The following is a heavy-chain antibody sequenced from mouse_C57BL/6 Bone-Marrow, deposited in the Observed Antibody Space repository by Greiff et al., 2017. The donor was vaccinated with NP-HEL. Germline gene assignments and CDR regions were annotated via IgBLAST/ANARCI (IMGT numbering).Heavy chain of an antibody. D-gene: IGHD2-4*01. V-gene: IGHV1-87*01. CDR2: GQGLDWIG. Sequence: VQLQESGPELARPWASVKISCQAFYTFSRRVHFAIRDTNYWMQWVKQRPGQGLDWIGAISPGYGDTSYNQKFKGKATVTADKSSSTAYMQLSSLTSEDSAVYYCACCKEDYDGAWFAYWGQGTLVTVSA. CDR1: YTFSRRVH. J-gene: IGHJ3*01. CDR3: SEDSAVYYCACCKEDYDGAWFAY.